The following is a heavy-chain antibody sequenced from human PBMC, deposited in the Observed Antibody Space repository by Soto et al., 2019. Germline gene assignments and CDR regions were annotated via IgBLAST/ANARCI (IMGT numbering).Heavy chain of an antibody. CDR2: VIPIPGTA. CDR1: GGTFGSYA. D-gene: IGHD2-2*01. V-gene: IGHV1-69*01. CDR3: ARSQGSSTSLEIYYYYYYGMDV. Sequence: QVQLVQSGAEVKKPGSSVKVSCKASGGTFGSYAISWVRQAPGQGLEWMGGVIPIPGTANYAQKFQGRVTIAADESTSTVYMELSSLRSEDTAVYYWARSQGSSTSLEIYYYYYYGMDVWGQGTTVTVSS. J-gene: IGHJ6*02.